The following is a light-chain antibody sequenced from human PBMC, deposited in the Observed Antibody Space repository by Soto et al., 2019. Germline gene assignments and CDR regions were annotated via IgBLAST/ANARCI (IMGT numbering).Light chain of an antibody. CDR2: AAS. J-gene: IGKJ1*01. V-gene: IGKV1-9*01. CDR1: QGISSY. Sequence: IQLTQSPSSLSASVGDRVTITCRASQGISSYLAGYQQKPGKAPKLLIYAASTLQSGVPSRFSGSGSGTDFTLTISSLQPEDFATYYCQQVNSYPRTFGQGTKVEIK. CDR3: QQVNSYPRT.